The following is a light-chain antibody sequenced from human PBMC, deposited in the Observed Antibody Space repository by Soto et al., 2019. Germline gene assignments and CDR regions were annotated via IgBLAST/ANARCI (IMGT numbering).Light chain of an antibody. V-gene: IGKV3-11*01. Sequence: EIVLTQFPATLSLSPGDGATLSCRASQSDSSYLAWYQQKRGQPPRLLIYDSSNRATGIPARFSGSGSGTDFSLIISSLEPEDFAVYYCQQRSNWPLTFGGGTKVEIK. J-gene: IGKJ4*01. CDR1: QSDSSY. CDR3: QQRSNWPLT. CDR2: DSS.